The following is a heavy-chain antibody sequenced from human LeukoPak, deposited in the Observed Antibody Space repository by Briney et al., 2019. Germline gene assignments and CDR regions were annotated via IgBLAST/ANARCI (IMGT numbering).Heavy chain of an antibody. CDR1: GGSISSYY. V-gene: IGHV4-59*08. J-gene: IGHJ4*02. CDR3: ARRGGTTPHFDY. CDR2: IYYSGST. D-gene: IGHD1-7*01. Sequence: PPETLSLTCTVSGGSISSYYWSWIRQPPGKGLEWIGYIYYSGSTNYNPSLKSRVTISVDTSKNQFSLKLSSVTAADTAVYYCARRGGTTPHFDYWGQGTLVTVSS.